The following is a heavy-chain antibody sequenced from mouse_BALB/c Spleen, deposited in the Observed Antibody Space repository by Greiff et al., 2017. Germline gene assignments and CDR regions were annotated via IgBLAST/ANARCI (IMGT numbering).Heavy chain of an antibody. Sequence: EVQLVESGGGLVKPGGSLKLSCAASGFTFSSYAMSWVRQTPEKRLEWVASISSGGSTYYPDSVKGRFTISRDNARNILYLQMSSLRSEDTAMYYCARSLLPHFDYWGQGTTLTVSS. CDR2: ISSGGST. V-gene: IGHV5-6-5*01. J-gene: IGHJ2*01. CDR1: GFTFSSYA. CDR3: ARSLLPHFDY. D-gene: IGHD1-1*01.